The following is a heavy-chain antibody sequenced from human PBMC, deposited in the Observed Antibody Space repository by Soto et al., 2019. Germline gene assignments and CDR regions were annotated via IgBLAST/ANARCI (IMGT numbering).Heavy chain of an antibody. V-gene: IGHV3-30-3*01. CDR3: ARDEYYDFWSGYYYYFYGMDV. D-gene: IGHD3-3*01. J-gene: IGHJ6*02. Sequence: QVQLVESGGGVVQPGRSLRLSCAASGFTFSSYAMHWVRQAPGKGLEWVAVISYDGSNKYYADSVQGRFTISRDNSKNTLHMQMNSPRAEDTSVYYCARDEYYDFWSGYYYYFYGMDVWGQGTTVTVSS. CDR1: GFTFSSYA. CDR2: ISYDGSNK.